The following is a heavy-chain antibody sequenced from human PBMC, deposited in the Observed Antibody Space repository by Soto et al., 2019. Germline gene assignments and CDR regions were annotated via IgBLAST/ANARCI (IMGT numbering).Heavy chain of an antibody. CDR3: ARAVGDPHYYLDY. V-gene: IGHV4-59*08. CDR1: SDSISSYY. J-gene: IGHJ4*02. Sequence: QVQLQESGPGLVRPSETLSLTCTVSSDSISSYYWIWIRQSPGKGLEWIGYTDYSGNTNYNPSLKRRVTISGDTSKNQFSLRLSSVTAADTAVYYCARAVGDPHYYLDYWGQGTLVTVSS. CDR2: TDYSGNT. D-gene: IGHD6-19*01.